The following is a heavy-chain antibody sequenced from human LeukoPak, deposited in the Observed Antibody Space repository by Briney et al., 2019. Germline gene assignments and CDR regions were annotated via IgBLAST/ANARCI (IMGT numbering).Heavy chain of an antibody. Sequence: SETLSLTRAVYGGSLCGYYWSWIRHPPGGGLEWIWEINHSGSTNYNPSLKSRVTISVDTSKNQFSLKLSSVTAADTAVYYCARPTTGTSRDWFDPWGQGTLVTVSS. CDR1: GGSLCGYY. V-gene: IGHV4-34*01. CDR2: INHSGST. J-gene: IGHJ5*02. CDR3: ARPTTGTSRDWFDP. D-gene: IGHD4-17*01.